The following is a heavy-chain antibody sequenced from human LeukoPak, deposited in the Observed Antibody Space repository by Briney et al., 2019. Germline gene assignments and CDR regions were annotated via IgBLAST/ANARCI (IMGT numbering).Heavy chain of an antibody. CDR1: GASISSWY. CDR2: IYGSGST. V-gene: IGHV4-59*12. D-gene: IGHD3-10*02. CDR3: AHYVRGAKAFDL. J-gene: IGHJ2*01. Sequence: TSETLSLTCNVTGASISSWYWSWIRQPPGKGLEWIGDIYGSGSTNYNPSLKSRVSMSADTSKNQISLNLKFVTAADTAVYYCAHYVRGAKAFDLWGRGTLVTVSS.